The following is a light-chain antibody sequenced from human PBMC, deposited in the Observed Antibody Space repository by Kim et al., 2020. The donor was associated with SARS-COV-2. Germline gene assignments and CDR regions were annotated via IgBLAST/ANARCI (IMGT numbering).Light chain of an antibody. CDR1: QGISSY. CDR3: QQYYSYPPYT. Sequence: AIRITQSPSSLSASTGDRVTITCRASQGISSYLAWYQQKPGKAPKLLIYAASTLQSGVPSRFSGSGSGTDFTLTISCLQSEDFATYYCQQYYSYPPYTVGQGTKLEI. J-gene: IGKJ2*01. V-gene: IGKV1-8*01. CDR2: AAS.